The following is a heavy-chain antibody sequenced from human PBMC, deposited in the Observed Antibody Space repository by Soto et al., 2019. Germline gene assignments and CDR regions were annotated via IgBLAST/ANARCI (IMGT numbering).Heavy chain of an antibody. CDR2: IDPSDSQT. D-gene: IGHD3-22*01. J-gene: IGHJ4*02. V-gene: IGHV5-10-1*01. CDR3: ARQIYDSDTGPNFQYYFDS. CDR1: GYIFAGYW. Sequence: PAESLKISCKGSGYIFAGYWITCGLQKPVKVLEWMGRIDPSDSQTYYSPSFRGHVTISVTKSITTVFLQWSSLRASDTAMYYCARQIYDSDTGPNFQYYFDSWGQGTPVTVSS.